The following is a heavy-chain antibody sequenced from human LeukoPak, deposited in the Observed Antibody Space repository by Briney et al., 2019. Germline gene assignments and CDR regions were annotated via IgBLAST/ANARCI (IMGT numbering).Heavy chain of an antibody. CDR2: IYPGDSDT. J-gene: IGHJ4*02. CDR3: ARGLDGSGFLLDY. D-gene: IGHD3-10*01. Sequence: GESLKISCKGSGYSFTSCWIGWVRQMPGKGLEWMGIIYPGDSDTRYSPSFQGQVTISADKSFSTAYLQWSSLKASDTAMYYCARGLDGSGFLLDYWGQGTLVTVSS. V-gene: IGHV5-51*01. CDR1: GYSFTSCW.